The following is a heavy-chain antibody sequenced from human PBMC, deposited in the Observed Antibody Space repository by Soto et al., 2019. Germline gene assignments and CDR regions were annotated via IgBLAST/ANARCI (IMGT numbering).Heavy chain of an antibody. J-gene: IGHJ6*02. V-gene: IGHV3-23*01. Sequence: GGSLRLSCAASGFTFSSYAMSWVRQAPGKGLEWVSAISGSGGSTYYADSVKGRFTISRDNSKNTLYLQMNSLRAEDTAVYYCAKDRCSGGSCYYYYGMDVWGQGTTVTVSS. CDR1: GFTFSSYA. D-gene: IGHD2-15*01. CDR2: ISGSGGST. CDR3: AKDRCSGGSCYYYYGMDV.